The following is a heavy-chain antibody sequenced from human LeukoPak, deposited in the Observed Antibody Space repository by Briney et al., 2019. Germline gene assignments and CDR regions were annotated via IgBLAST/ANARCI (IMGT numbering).Heavy chain of an antibody. CDR3: SRRLVVRGVMIYPDDAFDI. J-gene: IGHJ3*02. CDR2: INSDGSST. Sequence: PGGTLRLSCAASGFTFSRYWMHWVRQAPGPGLVWVSRINSDGSSTSYADSVKGRFTISRDNAKNTLYLQRNSLRAEGTAVYYCSRRLVVRGVMIYPDDAFDIWGQGTMGTVSS. CDR1: GFTFSRYW. V-gene: IGHV3-74*01. D-gene: IGHD3-10*01.